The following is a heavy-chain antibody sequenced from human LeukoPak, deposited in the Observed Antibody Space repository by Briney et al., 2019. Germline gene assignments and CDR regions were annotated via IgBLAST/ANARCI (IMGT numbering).Heavy chain of an antibody. Sequence: PGSSLRLPCAASGFTFDDYAMHWVRQAPGKGLEWVSRINSDGSSTSYADSVKGRFTISRDNAKNTLYLQMNSLRAEDTAVYYCARRAGAYSHPYDYWGEGTLVTVSS. CDR1: GFTFDDYA. V-gene: IGHV3-74*01. CDR3: ARRAGAYSHPYDY. J-gene: IGHJ4*02. D-gene: IGHD4/OR15-4a*01. CDR2: INSDGSST.